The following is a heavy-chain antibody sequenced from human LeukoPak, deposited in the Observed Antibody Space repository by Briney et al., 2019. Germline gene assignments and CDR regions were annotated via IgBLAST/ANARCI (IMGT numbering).Heavy chain of an antibody. Sequence: ASVKVSCKTSVYTFTSYGISWVRQAPGQGLEWMGWISPYNGNTNYVQKLQGRVTMTTDTSTSTAYMELRSLRSDDTAVYYCARDLSWRWPNSGSNYFDYWGQGTLVTVSS. CDR2: ISPYNGNT. D-gene: IGHD4-23*01. CDR3: ARDLSWRWPNSGSNYFDY. J-gene: IGHJ4*02. V-gene: IGHV1-18*01. CDR1: VYTFTSYG.